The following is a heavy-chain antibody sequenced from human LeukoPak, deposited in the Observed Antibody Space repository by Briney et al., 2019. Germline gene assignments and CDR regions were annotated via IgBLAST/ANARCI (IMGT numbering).Heavy chain of an antibody. CDR2: ISSSSSYI. D-gene: IGHD3-9*01. CDR1: GFTFSSYS. V-gene: IGHV3-21*01. CDR3: AREAQFDILTGYYFDY. J-gene: IGHJ4*02. Sequence: PGGSLRLSCAASGFTFSSYSMNGVRQAPGKELEWVSSISSSSSYIYYADSVKGRFTISRDNAKNSLYLQMNSLRAEDTAVYYCAREAQFDILTGYYFDYWGQGTLVTVSS.